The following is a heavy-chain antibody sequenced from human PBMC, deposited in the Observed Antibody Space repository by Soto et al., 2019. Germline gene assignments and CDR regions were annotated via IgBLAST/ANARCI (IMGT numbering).Heavy chain of an antibody. D-gene: IGHD3-3*01. CDR3: PSANYDRTLDV. V-gene: IGHV1-24*01. CDR2: FDPADGET. CDR1: GFSLLALS. J-gene: IGHJ3*01. Sequence: QVQLVQSGAEVRKPGASVKVSCKVSGFSLLALSIHWVRQAPGKGLEWMGRFDPADGETIYAQNFQGRITSTEDTGTAAAYMALSSLSSEDTAFFFCPSANYDRTLDVWGQGTMVTVSS.